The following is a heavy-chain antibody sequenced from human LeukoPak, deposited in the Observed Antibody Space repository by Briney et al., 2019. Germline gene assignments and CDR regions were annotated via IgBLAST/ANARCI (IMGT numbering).Heavy chain of an antibody. CDR3: ASSQYYYDSSGYPAVVEYFDY. V-gene: IGHV4-59*01. D-gene: IGHD3-22*01. CDR2: IYYSGST. J-gene: IGHJ4*02. CDR1: GGSISSYY. Sequence: SETLSLTCTVSGGSISSYYWSWIRQPPGKGLEWIGYIYYSGSTNYNPSLKSRVTISVDTSKNQFSLKLSSVTAADTAVYYCASSQYYYDSSGYPAVVEYFDYWGQGTLVTVSS.